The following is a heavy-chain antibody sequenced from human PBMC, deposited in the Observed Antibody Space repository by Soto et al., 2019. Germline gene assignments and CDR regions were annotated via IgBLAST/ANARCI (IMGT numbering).Heavy chain of an antibody. J-gene: IGHJ4*02. CDR1: GYTFTSYY. V-gene: IGHV1-46*01. CDR2: INPSGGST. Sequence: ASVKVSCKASGYTFTSYYMHWVRQATGQGLEWMGIINPSGGSTSYAQKFQGRVTMTRDTSTSTVYMELSSLRSEDTAVYYCAREYYYDSSGYYYFSYWGQGTLVTVSS. D-gene: IGHD3-22*01. CDR3: AREYYYDSSGYYYFSY.